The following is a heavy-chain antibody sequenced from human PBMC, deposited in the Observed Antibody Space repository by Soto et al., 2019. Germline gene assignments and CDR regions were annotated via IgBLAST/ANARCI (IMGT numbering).Heavy chain of an antibody. CDR2: ISGSGDTI. CDR3: ARLGQFDF. CDR1: GFIFSDYY. V-gene: IGHV3-11*01. J-gene: IGHJ4*02. Sequence: GGSMRLSYGDCGFIFSDYYMCWIRQAPGKGLEWVSYISGSGDTIYYADSVKGRFTISRDSAKDSLYLQMNTLREEDTAIYYCARLGQFDFWGQGTVVTVSS.